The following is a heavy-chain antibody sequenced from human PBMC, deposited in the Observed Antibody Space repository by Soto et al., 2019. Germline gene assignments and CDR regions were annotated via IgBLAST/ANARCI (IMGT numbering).Heavy chain of an antibody. Sequence: PGGSLRLSCAASGFTFSSYGMHWVRQAPGKGLEWVAVISYDGSNKYYADSVKGRFTISRDNSKNTLYLQMNSLRAEDTAVYYCAKGLDAYYYDSTDAFDIWGQGTMVTVSS. J-gene: IGHJ3*02. CDR1: GFTFSSYG. CDR2: ISYDGSNK. V-gene: IGHV3-30*18. CDR3: AKGLDAYYYDSTDAFDI. D-gene: IGHD3-22*01.